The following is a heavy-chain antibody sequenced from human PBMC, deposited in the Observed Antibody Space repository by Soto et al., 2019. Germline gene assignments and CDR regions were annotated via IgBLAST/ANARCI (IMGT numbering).Heavy chain of an antibody. J-gene: IGHJ5*02. Sequence: QLQLQESGSGLVKPSQTLSLTCAVSGGSISSGGYSWSWIRQPPGKGLEWIGYIYHSGSTYYNPSLKSRVTISVDRSKNQFSLKLSSVTAADTAVYDCARVRGPYCGGECYPPTPNWFDPWGQGTLVTVSS. CDR2: IYHSGST. CDR3: ARVRGPYCGGECYPPTPNWFDP. D-gene: IGHD2-21*01. V-gene: IGHV4-30-2*01. CDR1: GGSISSGGYS.